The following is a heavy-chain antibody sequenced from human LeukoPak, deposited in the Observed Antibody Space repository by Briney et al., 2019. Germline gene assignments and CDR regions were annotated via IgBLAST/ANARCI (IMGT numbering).Heavy chain of an antibody. V-gene: IGHV3-21*01. CDR3: ARASGGLSGYDLYYFDY. CDR2: ISSSSSYI. J-gene: IGHJ4*02. CDR1: GFSFSRYE. Sequence: GGSLRLSCATSGFSFSRYEMNWVRQAPGKGLEWVSCISSSSSYIYYADSVKGRFTISRDNAKNSLYLQMNSLRAEDTAVYYCARASGGLSGYDLYYFDYLGQGILVTVSS. D-gene: IGHD5-12*01.